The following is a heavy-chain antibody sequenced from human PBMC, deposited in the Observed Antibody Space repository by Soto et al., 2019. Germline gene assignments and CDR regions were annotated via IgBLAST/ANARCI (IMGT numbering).Heavy chain of an antibody. J-gene: IGHJ5*01. CDR2: FYYSGST. CDR3: ARTITVFGVAVYYCTGDPPNWGFDS. D-gene: IGHD3-3*01. Sequence: PSETLSLTCTVSGDSISTNSYSWGWIRQPPGQGLEWIGLFYYSGSTHYNPSLKSRVTISVDTSKNQFSLKLNSVTAADTAVYYCARTITVFGVAVYYCTGDPPNWGFDSWGQGTPVTVSS. V-gene: IGHV4-39*07. CDR1: GDSISTNSYS.